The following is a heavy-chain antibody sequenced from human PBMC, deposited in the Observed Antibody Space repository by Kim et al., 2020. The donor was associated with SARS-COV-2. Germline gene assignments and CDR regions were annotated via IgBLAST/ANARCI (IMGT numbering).Heavy chain of an antibody. CDR3: AKVIGFGGVDY. CDR2: IWYDGSNK. V-gene: IGHV3-33*06. Sequence: GGSLRLSCAASGFTFSSYAMHWVRQAPGKGLEWVAVIWYDGSNKYYADSVKGRFTISRDNSKNTLYLQMNSLRAEDTAVYYCAKVIGFGGVDYWGQGTLVTVSS. CDR1: GFTFSSYA. J-gene: IGHJ4*02. D-gene: IGHD3-3*01.